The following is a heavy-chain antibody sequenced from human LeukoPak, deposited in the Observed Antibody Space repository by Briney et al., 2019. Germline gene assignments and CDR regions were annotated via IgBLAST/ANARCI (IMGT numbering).Heavy chain of an antibody. Sequence: SETPSLTCTVSGGSISSYYWSWIRQPPGKGLEWIGYIYYSGSTNYNPSLKSRVTISVDTSKNQFSLKLSSVTAADTAVYYCARGPTVVAATDYWGQGTLVTVSS. J-gene: IGHJ4*02. CDR2: IYYSGST. D-gene: IGHD2-15*01. V-gene: IGHV4-59*01. CDR1: GGSISSYY. CDR3: ARGPTVVAATDY.